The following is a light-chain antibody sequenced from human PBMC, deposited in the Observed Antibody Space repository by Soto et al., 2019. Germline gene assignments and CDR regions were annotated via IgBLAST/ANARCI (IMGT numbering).Light chain of an antibody. V-gene: IGLV1-51*02. J-gene: IGLJ1*01. CDR1: SSNIGNNY. CDR3: GTWDSSLSAYV. Sequence: QSVLTQPPSGSAAPGQKVTISCSGSSSNIGNNYVSWYQQLPGTAPKLLIYENNKRPSGIPDRFSGSKSGTSATLGITGLQTGDEADYYWGTWDSSLSAYVFGTGTKVTVL. CDR2: ENN.